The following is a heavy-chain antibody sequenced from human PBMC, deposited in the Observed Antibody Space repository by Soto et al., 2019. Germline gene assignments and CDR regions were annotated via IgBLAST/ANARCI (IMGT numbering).Heavy chain of an antibody. Sequence: GASVKVSCKASVYTFTSYDINWVRQATGQGLEWVGWMNPNSGNTGYAQKFQGRVTMTRNTSISTVYMELSSLRSEDTAVYYCARPLYIAKGSYYYYMDVWGKETTVTVSS. CDR1: VYTFTSYD. V-gene: IGHV1-8*01. CDR2: MNPNSGNT. D-gene: IGHD2-15*01. CDR3: ARPLYIAKGSYYYYMDV. J-gene: IGHJ6*03.